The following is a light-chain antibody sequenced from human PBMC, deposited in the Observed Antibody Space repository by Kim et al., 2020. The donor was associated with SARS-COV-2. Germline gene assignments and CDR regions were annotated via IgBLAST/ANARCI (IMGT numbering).Light chain of an antibody. CDR3: QQIYSTPPT. Sequence: SATVGDRVIIAFRAKQSISSFLKWYQQKPRKAHKLLIYAASSLQSVVPTRFSVSRSTTDFTLTSSRLQPKNFATYYCQQIYSTPPTFGQGTKLEI. J-gene: IGKJ2*01. V-gene: IGKV1-39*01. CDR2: AAS. CDR1: QSISSF.